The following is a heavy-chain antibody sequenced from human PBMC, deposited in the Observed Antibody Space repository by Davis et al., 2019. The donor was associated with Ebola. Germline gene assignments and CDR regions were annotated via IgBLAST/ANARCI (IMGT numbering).Heavy chain of an antibody. V-gene: IGHV4-59*03. D-gene: IGHD3-10*01. Sequence: PSETLSLTCTVSGVSISRHYWSWIRQPPGKRLEWFGSIYYTGNAYYNSALASRATISVGTSKNQFSLKLTSVTAADTAMYYCSERGSSVWGQGTLVTVSS. CDR1: GVSISRHY. CDR3: SERGSSV. J-gene: IGHJ4*02. CDR2: IYYTGNA.